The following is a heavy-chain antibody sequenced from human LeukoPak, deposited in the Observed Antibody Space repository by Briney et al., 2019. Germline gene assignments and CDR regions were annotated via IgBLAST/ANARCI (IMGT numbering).Heavy chain of an antibody. CDR1: GGSISSTNYY. V-gene: IGHV4-39*07. CDR2: INHSGST. D-gene: IGHD3-22*01. Sequence: SETLSLTCTVSGGSISSTNYYWAWIRQPPGKGLEWIGEINHSGSTNYNPSLKSRVTISVDTSKNQFSLKLSSVTAADTAVYYCARRWGYYYDSNGFINYEYYFNSWGQGTLVTVSS. J-gene: IGHJ4*02. CDR3: ARRWGYYYDSNGFINYEYYFNS.